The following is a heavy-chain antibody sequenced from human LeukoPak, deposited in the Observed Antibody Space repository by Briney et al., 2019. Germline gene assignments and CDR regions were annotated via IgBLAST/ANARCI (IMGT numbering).Heavy chain of an antibody. D-gene: IGHD6-19*01. CDR2: INHSGST. CDR1: GGSFSGYY. V-gene: IGHV4-34*01. Sequence: SETLSLTCALYGGSFSGYYWSWIRHPPGKGLEWIGEINHSGSTNYNPSLKSRVTISVDTSKNQFSLKLSSVTAADTAVYYCARAPAGTLLYYYYYMDVWGKGTTVTVSS. J-gene: IGHJ6*03. CDR3: ARAPAGTLLYYYYYMDV.